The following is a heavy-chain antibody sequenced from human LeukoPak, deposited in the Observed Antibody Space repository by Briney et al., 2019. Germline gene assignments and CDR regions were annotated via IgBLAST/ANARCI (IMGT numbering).Heavy chain of an antibody. Sequence: PGGSLRLSCAASGFTFSSSALSWVRQAPGKGLEWVSTISISGGSTYYADSVQGRFTISRDNSKNTLYLQMNSLRAEDTAVYYCAKTRVPFDYWGQGTLVTVSS. CDR3: AKTRVPFDY. CDR2: ISISGGST. V-gene: IGHV3-23*01. J-gene: IGHJ4*02. D-gene: IGHD1-1*01. CDR1: GFTFSSSA.